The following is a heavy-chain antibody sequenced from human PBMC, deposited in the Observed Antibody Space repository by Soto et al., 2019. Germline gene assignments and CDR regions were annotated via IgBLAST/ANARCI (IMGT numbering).Heavy chain of an antibody. V-gene: IGHV1-3*01. J-gene: IGHJ4*02. CDR3: ARDDIAVAGGIWNYFDY. CDR2: INAGNGNT. D-gene: IGHD6-19*01. Sequence: QVQLVQSGAEVKKPGASVKVSCKASGYTFTSYAMHWVRQAPGQRLEWMGWINAGNGNTKYSQKFQGRVTITRDTSGSTAYMELSSLRSEDTAVYYCARDDIAVAGGIWNYFDYWGQGTLVTVSS. CDR1: GYTFTSYA.